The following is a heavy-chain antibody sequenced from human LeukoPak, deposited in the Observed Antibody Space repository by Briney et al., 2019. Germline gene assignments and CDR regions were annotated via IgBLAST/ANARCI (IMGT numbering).Heavy chain of an antibody. CDR3: AGARSDYFYGMDV. CDR2: ISGSGGST. Sequence: GGSLRLACAASGFTFSSYAISWVRQAPGEGLEWVSAISGSGGSTYYADSVKGRFTISRDISKDTLYLQMNSLRAEDTAVYYCAGARSDYFYGMDVWGQGTTVTVSS. CDR1: GFTFSSYA. J-gene: IGHJ6*02. D-gene: IGHD1-26*01. V-gene: IGHV3-23*01.